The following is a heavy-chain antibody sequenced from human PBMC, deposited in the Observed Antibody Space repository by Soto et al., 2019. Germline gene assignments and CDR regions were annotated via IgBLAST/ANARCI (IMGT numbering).Heavy chain of an antibody. CDR1: GLTFTNAW. Sequence: GWSLRLSCADSGLTFTNAWLTWFRQAPCKVLEWVAVISYDGSNKYYADSVKGRFTISRDNSKNTLYLQMNSLRAEDTAVYYCATSTRPSLIAVAGTGPSDDFDIWGQGTMVTVSS. D-gene: IGHD6-19*01. CDR3: ATSTRPSLIAVAGTGPSDDFDI. V-gene: IGHV3-30-3*01. CDR2: ISYDGSNK. J-gene: IGHJ3*02.